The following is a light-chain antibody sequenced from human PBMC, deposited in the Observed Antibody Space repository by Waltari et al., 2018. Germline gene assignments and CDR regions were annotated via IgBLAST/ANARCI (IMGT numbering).Light chain of an antibody. J-gene: IGLJ1*01. Sequence: QSALTQPASVSGSAGQSITISSTGTSRDVGGYNHFPWYQQHPGKAPNLMIYDVSSRPSGVSNRFFGSKSGNTASLTISGLQAEDEAVYFCSSYSTSITPYVFGTGTKVTVL. V-gene: IGLV2-14*03. CDR1: SRDVGGYNH. CDR3: SSYSTSITPYV. CDR2: DVS.